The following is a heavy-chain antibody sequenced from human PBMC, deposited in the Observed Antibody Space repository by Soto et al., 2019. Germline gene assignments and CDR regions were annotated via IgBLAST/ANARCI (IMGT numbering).Heavy chain of an antibody. J-gene: IGHJ4*02. CDR1: VYTFSTYA. Sequence: XVKGSCKASVYTFSTYALHWERHAPGKRREGXGWIKXGNGNKNYSQXXQGRVTITGXKSESTPYMELSSMRSAATAVYYCAREILFDYWGEGTLVTLYS. CDR2: IKXGNGNK. CDR3: AREILFDY. V-gene: IGHV1-3*01. D-gene: IGHD2-15*01.